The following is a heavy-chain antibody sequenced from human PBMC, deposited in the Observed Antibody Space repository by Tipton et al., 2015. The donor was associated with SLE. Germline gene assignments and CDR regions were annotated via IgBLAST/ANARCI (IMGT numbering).Heavy chain of an antibody. Sequence: QLVQSGAEVKKPGSSVRVSCKASGGSFNTFAFSWVRQAPGQGLEWMGGIIPIIGITNYAQDFQGRVTMTRDTSTSTVYMELSSLRSEDTAVYYCARDRGSHGMDVWGQGTTVTVSS. D-gene: IGHD2-15*01. J-gene: IGHJ6*02. V-gene: IGHV1-69*17. CDR2: IIPIIGIT. CDR1: GGSFNTFA. CDR3: ARDRGSHGMDV.